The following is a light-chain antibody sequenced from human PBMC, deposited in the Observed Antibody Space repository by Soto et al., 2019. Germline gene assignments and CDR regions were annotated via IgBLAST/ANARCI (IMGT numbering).Light chain of an antibody. V-gene: IGKV1-39*01. J-gene: IGKJ5*01. CDR3: QQWHATTLT. CDR1: QAISNY. Sequence: DIQMTQSLSLLAASVGARGTITCLASQAISNYLNWYQQKPGKAPNLLIFGANTLQSGVPSRFRDSGYGNAFTLTLTTLQPEEGGMDYGQQWHATTLTFGQGTRVEIK. CDR2: GAN.